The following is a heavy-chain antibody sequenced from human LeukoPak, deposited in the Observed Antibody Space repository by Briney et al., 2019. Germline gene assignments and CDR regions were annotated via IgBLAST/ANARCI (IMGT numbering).Heavy chain of an antibody. Sequence: KPSETLSLTCTVSGGSISSSSYYWGWIRQPPGKGLEWIGSIYYSGSTYYNPSLKSRVTISVDTSKNQFSLKLSSVTAADTAVYYCARVDDFWSGYYYFDYWGQGTLVTVSS. CDR3: ARVDDFWSGYYYFDY. CDR2: IYYSGST. V-gene: IGHV4-39*07. J-gene: IGHJ4*02. D-gene: IGHD3-3*01. CDR1: GGSISSSSYY.